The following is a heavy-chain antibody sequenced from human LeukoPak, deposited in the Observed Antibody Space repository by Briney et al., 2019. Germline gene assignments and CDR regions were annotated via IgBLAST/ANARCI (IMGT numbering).Heavy chain of an antibody. Sequence: PGGSLRLSCAASGFTFSSYGMHWVRQAPGKGLEWVAVISYDGSNKYYADSVKGRSTISRDNSKNTLYLQMNSLRAEDTAVYYCAKDAYSGYSYGYRYFDYCGQGTLVTVSS. CDR2: ISYDGSNK. V-gene: IGHV3-30*18. CDR3: AKDAYSGYSYGYRYFDY. J-gene: IGHJ4*02. D-gene: IGHD5-18*01. CDR1: GFTFSSYG.